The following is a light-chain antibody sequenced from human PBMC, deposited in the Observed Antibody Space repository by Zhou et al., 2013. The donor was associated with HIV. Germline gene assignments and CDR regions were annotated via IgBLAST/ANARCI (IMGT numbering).Light chain of an antibody. CDR1: QTVGSD. Sequence: EIVMTQSPTTLSLSPGERATLSCRASQTVGSDLAWYQQKPGQAPRLLIYDASNRATGIPDRFSGGGSGTDFTLTISKLEPEDFALYFCQQSGGSPPYTFGQGTKLEVK. CDR2: DAS. V-gene: IGKV3-20*01. J-gene: IGKJ2*01. CDR3: QQSGGSPPYT.